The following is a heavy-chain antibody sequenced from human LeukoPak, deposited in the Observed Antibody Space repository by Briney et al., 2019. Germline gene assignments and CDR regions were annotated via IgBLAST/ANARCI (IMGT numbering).Heavy chain of an antibody. Sequence: GGSLRLSCAASGFTVSSNYMTWVRQAPGKGLEWVSVIYSGGSTYYADSVKGRFTISRDNSKNTLSLQMNSLRAEDTAVYYCARNSGYDLPFDYWGQGTLVTVSS. D-gene: IGHD5-12*01. J-gene: IGHJ4*02. CDR1: GFTVSSNY. V-gene: IGHV3-53*01. CDR2: IYSGGST. CDR3: ARNSGYDLPFDY.